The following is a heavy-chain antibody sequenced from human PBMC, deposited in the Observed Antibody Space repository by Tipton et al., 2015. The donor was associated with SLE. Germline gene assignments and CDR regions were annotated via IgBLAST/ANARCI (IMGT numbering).Heavy chain of an antibody. V-gene: IGHV3-30*04. CDR1: GFTFSSYA. J-gene: IGHJ6*02. CDR3: ARELLPLYGMDA. D-gene: IGHD3-22*01. CDR2: ISYDGSNK. Sequence: SLRLSCAASGFTFSSYAMHWVRQAPGKGLEWVAVISYDGSNKYYADSVKGRFTISRDNSKNTLYLQMNSLRAEDTAVYYCARELLPLYGMDAWGQGTTVTVSS.